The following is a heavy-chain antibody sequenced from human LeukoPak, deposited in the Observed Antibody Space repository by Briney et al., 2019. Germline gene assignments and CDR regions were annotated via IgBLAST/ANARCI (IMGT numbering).Heavy chain of an antibody. CDR2: VQYDGVDK. V-gene: IGHV3-30*02. Sequence: QPGGSLRLSCAASGFTFSYYGMHWVRQAPGKGLEWVAFVQYDGVDKFYAESVKGRFTISRDNSKNTLYLHMNSLRTEDTAVYYCAKEVRDLPYDFWGQGTLVTVSS. CDR1: GFTFSYYG. CDR3: AKEVRDLPYDF. J-gene: IGHJ4*02. D-gene: IGHD3-10*01.